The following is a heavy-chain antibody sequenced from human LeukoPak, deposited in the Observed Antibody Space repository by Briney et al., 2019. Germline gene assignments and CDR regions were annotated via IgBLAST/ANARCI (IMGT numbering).Heavy chain of an antibody. V-gene: IGHV4-59*01. CDR3: ARGLEMATIAH. D-gene: IGHD5-24*01. CDR1: GGSISSYY. CDR2: IYYGGST. Sequence: SETLSLTCTVSGGSISSYYWSWIRQPPGKGLEWIGYIYYGGSTNYNPSLKSRVTISVDTSKNQFSLKLSSVTAADTAVYYCARGLEMATIAHWGQGTLVTVSS. J-gene: IGHJ4*02.